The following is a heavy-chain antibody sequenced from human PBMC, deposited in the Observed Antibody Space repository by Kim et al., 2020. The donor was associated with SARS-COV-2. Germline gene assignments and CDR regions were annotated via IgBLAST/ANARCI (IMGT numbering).Heavy chain of an antibody. CDR3: ARDKYQPVLGLYYFYYGMDV. CDR1: GFTFSSSA. CDR2: TSYDGSNK. Sequence: GGSLRLSCAASGFTFSSSAMHWVRQAPGKGLEWVAFTSYDGSNKYYADSVKGRFTISRDNSKNTLYLQMNSLRAEDTAVYYCARDKYQPVLGLYYFYYGMDVWGQGTTVTVSS. J-gene: IGHJ6*02. V-gene: IGHV3-30*04. D-gene: IGHD2-2*01.